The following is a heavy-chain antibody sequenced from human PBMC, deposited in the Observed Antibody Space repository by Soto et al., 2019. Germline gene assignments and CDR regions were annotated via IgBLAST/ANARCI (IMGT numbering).Heavy chain of an antibody. D-gene: IGHD3-10*01. Sequence: ASVEVSCKASGYTFTSYGISWVRQAPGQGLEWMGWISAYNGNTNYAQKLQGRVTMTTDTSTSTAYMELRSLRSDDTAVYYCARDNEVAPLLWFGELSGWFDPWGQGTLVTVSS. CDR1: GYTFTSYG. V-gene: IGHV1-18*01. CDR2: ISAYNGNT. CDR3: ARDNEVAPLLWFGELSGWFDP. J-gene: IGHJ5*02.